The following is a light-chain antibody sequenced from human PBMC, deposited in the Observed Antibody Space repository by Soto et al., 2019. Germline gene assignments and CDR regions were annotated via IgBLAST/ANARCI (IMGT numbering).Light chain of an antibody. CDR3: CSYTTSSTPIV. V-gene: IGLV2-14*01. J-gene: IGLJ2*01. Sequence: QSALTQPASVSGSPGQSITISCTGTSNDIGGYNYVSWYQQHPGKAPKLMISDVSNRPSGVSTRFSGSKSGNTASLTISGLQAEDEADYYCCSYTTSSTPIVFGGGTKVTVL. CDR1: SNDIGGYNY. CDR2: DVS.